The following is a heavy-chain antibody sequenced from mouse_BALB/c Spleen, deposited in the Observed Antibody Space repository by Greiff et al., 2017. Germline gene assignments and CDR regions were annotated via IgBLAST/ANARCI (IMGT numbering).Heavy chain of an antibody. D-gene: IGHD1-1*01. CDR3: ARDTTDYFDY. V-gene: IGHV5-17*02. CDR1: GFTFSSFG. Sequence: EVKLVESGGGLVQPGGSRKLSCAASGFTFSSFGMHWVRQAPEKGLEWVAYISSGSSTIYYADTVKGRFTISRDNPKNTLLLQMTSLRSEDTAMYYCARDTTDYFDYWGQGTTLTVSS. CDR2: ISSGSSTI. J-gene: IGHJ2*01.